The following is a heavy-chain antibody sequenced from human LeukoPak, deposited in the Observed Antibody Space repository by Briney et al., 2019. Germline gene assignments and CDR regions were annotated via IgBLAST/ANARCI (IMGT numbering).Heavy chain of an antibody. Sequence: GGSLRLSCAASGSSFSSYAMSWVRQAPGKGLEWVSLISSGSSFTYYADSVKGRFTIYRDNAKNSLYLQMNSLGVEDTAVYYCARRGGQDTLTAYPDYWGQGTLVTVSS. CDR2: ISSGSSFT. CDR1: GSSFSSYA. V-gene: IGHV3-21*01. J-gene: IGHJ4*02. D-gene: IGHD3-9*01. CDR3: ARRGGQDTLTAYPDY.